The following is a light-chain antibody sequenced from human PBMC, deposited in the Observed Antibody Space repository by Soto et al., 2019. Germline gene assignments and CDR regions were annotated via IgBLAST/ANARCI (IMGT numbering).Light chain of an antibody. CDR1: QTIRNQ. V-gene: IGKV1-5*01. Sequence: DIPMTQSPSTLSASVGDRVTITCRASQTIRNQLAWYQQKPGKAPKVLIYDSSSLESGVPSRFSGSGSGTEFTLTISSLQRDDFATYYCKQYNSYKTFGQGTKVDIK. CDR3: KQYNSYKT. J-gene: IGKJ1*01. CDR2: DSS.